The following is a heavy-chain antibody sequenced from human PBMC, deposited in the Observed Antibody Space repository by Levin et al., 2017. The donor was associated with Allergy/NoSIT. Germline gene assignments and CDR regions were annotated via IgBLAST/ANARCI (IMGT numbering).Heavy chain of an antibody. Sequence: SETLSLTCTVSGGSISSYYWSWIRQPPGKGLEWIGYIYYSGSTNYNPSLKSRVTISVDTSKNQFSLKLSSVTAADTAVYYCARDQTGARVGEADGMDGWGQGTTVTVSS. V-gene: IGHV4-59*01. J-gene: IGHJ6*02. CDR1: GGSISSYY. CDR2: IYYSGST. D-gene: IGHD3-10*01. CDR3: ARDQTGARVGEADGMDG.